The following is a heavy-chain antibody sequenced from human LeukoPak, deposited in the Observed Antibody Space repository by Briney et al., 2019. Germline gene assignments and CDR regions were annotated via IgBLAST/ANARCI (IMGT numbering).Heavy chain of an antibody. V-gene: IGHV1-46*01. J-gene: IGHJ5*02. D-gene: IGHD3-10*01. CDR2: INPSGGST. CDR1: GYTFTSYY. Sequence: ASVKVSCKASGYTFTSYYMHWVRQAPGQGLEWMGIINPSGGSTSYAQKFQGRVTMTRDTSTSTVYMELSSLRSEDTAVYYCARLSRGTMVRGVTNWFDHWGQGTLVTVSS. CDR3: ARLSRGTMVRGVTNWFDH.